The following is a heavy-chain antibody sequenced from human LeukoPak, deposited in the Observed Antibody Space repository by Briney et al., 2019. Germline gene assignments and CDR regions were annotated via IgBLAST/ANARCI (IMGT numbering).Heavy chain of an antibody. D-gene: IGHD4-17*01. J-gene: IGHJ2*01. V-gene: IGHV4-34*01. CDR3: ARGSYGDYGFKHWYFDL. Sequence: SETLSLXCAVYGGSFSGYYWNWIRQPPEKGLECIGEINQSGSINYNPSLKSRVTMSVDTSKNQFSLKLSSVTAADTAVYYCARGSYGDYGFKHWYFDLWGRGTLVTVSS. CDR2: INQSGSI. CDR1: GGSFSGYY.